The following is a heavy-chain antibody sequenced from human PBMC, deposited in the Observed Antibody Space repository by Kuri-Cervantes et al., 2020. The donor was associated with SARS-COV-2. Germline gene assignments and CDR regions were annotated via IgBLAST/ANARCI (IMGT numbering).Heavy chain of an antibody. CDR3: ATNSLSGSYYNGDMDV. D-gene: IGHD3-10*01. V-gene: IGHV4-59*11. CDR1: GASISSHN. J-gene: IGHJ6*03. CDR2: IYYAGST. Sequence: SETLSLTCSVSGASISSHNWSWIRQPPGRGLEWIGFIYYAGSTNYKPSLRGRLTISIDTSKNQVSLRLTSVTAADTAVYYCATNSLSGSYYNGDMDVWGKGTTVTVSS.